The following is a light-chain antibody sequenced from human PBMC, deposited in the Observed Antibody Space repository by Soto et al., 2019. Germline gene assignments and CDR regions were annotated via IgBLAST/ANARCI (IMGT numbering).Light chain of an antibody. CDR2: GAS. CDR3: QQYGSSPPIT. V-gene: IGKV3-20*01. CDR1: QSVSSNF. Sequence: EIVLTQSPGTLSLSPGERGTLSCRASQSVSSNFLAWYQQKPGQAPRVLIHGASNRATDIPDRFSGSGSGTDFTLTISRLEPEDFAVYYCQQYGSSPPITFGGGTKVDIK. J-gene: IGKJ4*01.